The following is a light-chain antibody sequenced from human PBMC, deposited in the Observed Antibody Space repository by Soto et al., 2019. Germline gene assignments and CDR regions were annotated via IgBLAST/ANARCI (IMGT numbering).Light chain of an antibody. V-gene: IGKV3-11*01. CDR1: QSVGIN. CDR3: QQRSSWLT. Sequence: EIVLTQSPVTLSLSPGERATLSSRASQSVGINLGWYQQKPGQAPRLLIYHASNRVTGIPARFSGSGSATDFTLTISSLEPEDFAVYYCQQRSSWLTFGGGTKVEIK. J-gene: IGKJ4*01. CDR2: HAS.